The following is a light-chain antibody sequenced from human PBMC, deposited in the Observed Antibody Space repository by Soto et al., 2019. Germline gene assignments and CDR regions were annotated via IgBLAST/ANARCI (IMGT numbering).Light chain of an antibody. CDR3: QVWYSSSDHVV. CDR2: YDS. CDR1: KIGSKS. Sequence: SYELTQPPSVSVAPGKTARITCGGNKIGSKSVHWYQQKPGQAPVLVIYYDSDRPSGIPERFSGSNSGNTATLTISRVEAGDEAASYCQVWYSSSDHVVFGGGTKLTVL. V-gene: IGLV3-21*04. J-gene: IGLJ2*01.